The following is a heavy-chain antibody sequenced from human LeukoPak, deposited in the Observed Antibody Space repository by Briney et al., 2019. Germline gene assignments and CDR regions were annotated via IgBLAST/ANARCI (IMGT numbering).Heavy chain of an antibody. Sequence: GGSLRLSCAASGFTFSNYWMNWVRQAPGKGLECVAYIKQDGSEKYYVDSVRGRFTISRDNAKNSLSLQLNSLRAEDTAVYYCARDGGLELRQNYYYYYMDVWGKGTTVTVSS. V-gene: IGHV3-7*01. CDR1: GFTFSNYW. CDR2: IKQDGSEK. J-gene: IGHJ6*03. D-gene: IGHD1-7*01. CDR3: ARDGGLELRQNYYYYYMDV.